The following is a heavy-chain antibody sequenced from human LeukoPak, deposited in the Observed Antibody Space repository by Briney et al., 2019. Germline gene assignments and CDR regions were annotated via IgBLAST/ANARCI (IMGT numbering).Heavy chain of an antibody. D-gene: IGHD6-19*01. J-gene: IGHJ5*02. Sequence: PSETLSLTCTVSGGSISSSSYYWSWIRQPPGKGLEWIGEINHSGSTNYNPSLKSRVTISVDTSKNQFSLKLSSVTAADTAVYYCARGKRIRYSSGWYNWFDPWGQGTLVTVSS. CDR2: INHSGST. V-gene: IGHV4-39*07. CDR1: GGSISSSSYY. CDR3: ARGKRIRYSSGWYNWFDP.